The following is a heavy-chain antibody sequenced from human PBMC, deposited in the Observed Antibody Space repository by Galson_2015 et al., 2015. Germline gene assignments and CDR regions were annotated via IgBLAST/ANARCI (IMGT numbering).Heavy chain of an antibody. Sequence: SVKVSCKASGYTFTSYAMNWVRQAPGQGLEWMGWVNTNTGNPTYAQGFTGRFVFSLDTSVSTAYLQISSLKAEDTAVYYCARDREYYDFWSGDYYYYYMDVWGKGTTVTVSS. CDR3: ARDREYYDFWSGDYYYYYMDV. V-gene: IGHV7-4-1*02. CDR2: VNTNTGNP. J-gene: IGHJ6*03. CDR1: GYTFTSYA. D-gene: IGHD3-3*01.